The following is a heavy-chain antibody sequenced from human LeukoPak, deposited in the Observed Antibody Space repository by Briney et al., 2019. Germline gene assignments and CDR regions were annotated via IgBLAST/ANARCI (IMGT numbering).Heavy chain of an antibody. Sequence: GRSLRLPCAASGFTFSSYGMHWVRQAPGKGLEWVAVIWYDGSNKYYADSVKGRFTISRDNSKNTLYLQMNSLRAEDTAVYYCARAFVVVPAAIRSPIDAFDIWGQGTMVTVSS. CDR2: IWYDGSNK. CDR3: ARAFVVVPAAIRSPIDAFDI. D-gene: IGHD2-2*02. CDR1: GFTFSSYG. J-gene: IGHJ3*02. V-gene: IGHV3-33*01.